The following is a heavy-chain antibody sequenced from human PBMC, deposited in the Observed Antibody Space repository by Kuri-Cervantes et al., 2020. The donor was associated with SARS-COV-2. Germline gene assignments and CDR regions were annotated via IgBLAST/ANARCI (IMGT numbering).Heavy chain of an antibody. D-gene: IGHD6-13*01. CDR1: GFTFSSYA. V-gene: IGHV3-30-3*01. Sequence: GESLKISCAASGFTFSSYAMHWVRQAPGKGLEWVAVISYDGSNKYYADSVKGRFTISRDNSKNTLYLQMNSLRAEDTAVYYCARDMFQQLVEVAAFDIWGQGTMVT. J-gene: IGHJ3*02. CDR2: ISYDGSNK. CDR3: ARDMFQQLVEVAAFDI.